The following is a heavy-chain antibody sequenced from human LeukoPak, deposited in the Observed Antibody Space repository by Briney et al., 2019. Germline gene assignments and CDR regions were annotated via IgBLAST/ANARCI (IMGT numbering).Heavy chain of an antibody. CDR1: GFSFSSYG. D-gene: IGHD2-15*01. CDR2: IRYDGTNY. J-gene: IGHJ6*03. CDR3: RVSVPATYHYYHMDV. Sequence: GGSLRLSCAASGFSFSSYGMHWVRQAPGKGLEWVAFIRYDGTNYYYADSVKGRFTISRDTSKNTLYLQMNSLRAEDTALYYERVSVPATYHYYHMDVWGKGTTVTVSS. V-gene: IGHV3-30*02.